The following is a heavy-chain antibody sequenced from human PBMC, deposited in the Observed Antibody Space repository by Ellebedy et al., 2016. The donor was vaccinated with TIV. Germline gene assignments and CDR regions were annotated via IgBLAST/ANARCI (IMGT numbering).Heavy chain of an antibody. Sequence: GESLKISCAASGFSFSDYGMHWFRQAPGKGPEWVAVLSYDGSKKYYADSVVGRFTISRDNSKNTLFLQMSSLRGEDTADYYCAKGAVAGRSHSWFDFWGQGTLVTVSS. CDR2: LSYDGSKK. CDR3: AKGAVAGRSHSWFDF. J-gene: IGHJ4*02. CDR1: GFSFSDYG. D-gene: IGHD6-19*01. V-gene: IGHV3-30*18.